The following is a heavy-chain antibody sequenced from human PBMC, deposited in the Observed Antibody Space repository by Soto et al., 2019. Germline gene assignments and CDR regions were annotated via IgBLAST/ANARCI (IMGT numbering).Heavy chain of an antibody. CDR1: GGSISSGGYY. D-gene: IGHD3-10*01. CDR3: ARGTYGSGSYYTYNWFDP. Sequence: QVQLQESGPGLVKPSQTLSLTCTVSGGSISSGGYYWSWIRQHPGKGLEGIGYIYYSGSTYYNPSLKSRVTISVDTSKNQFSLKLSSVTAADTAVYYCARGTYGSGSYYTYNWFDPWGQGTLVTVSS. J-gene: IGHJ5*02. CDR2: IYYSGST. V-gene: IGHV4-31*03.